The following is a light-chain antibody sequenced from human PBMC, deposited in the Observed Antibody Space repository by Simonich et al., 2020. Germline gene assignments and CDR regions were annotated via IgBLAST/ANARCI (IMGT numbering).Light chain of an antibody. CDR2: DAS. CDR3: QQRSNWPPIT. CDR1: QSVSSS. Sequence: EIVLTQSPATLSLSPGERATLPCRASQSVSSSLAWYQQKPGQAPRLLIYDASNRTTGTPARFSGSGSGTDFPLTISSLEPEDFAVYYCQQRSNWPPITFGQGTRLEIK. J-gene: IGKJ5*01. V-gene: IGKV3-11*01.